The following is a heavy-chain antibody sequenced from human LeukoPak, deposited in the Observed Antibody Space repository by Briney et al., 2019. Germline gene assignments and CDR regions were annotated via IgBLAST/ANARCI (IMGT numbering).Heavy chain of an antibody. J-gene: IGHJ4*02. V-gene: IGHV4-59*10. CDR2: IYTSGST. CDR1: GGSFSSYY. D-gene: IGHD3-3*01. CDR3: ARGQGITIFGVVSYYFDY. Sequence: PSETLSLTCAVYGGSFSSYYWSWIRQPAGKGLEWIGRIYTSGSTNYNPSLKSRVTMSVDTSKNQFSLKLSSVTAADTAVYYCARGQGITIFGVVSYYFDYWGQGTLVTVSS.